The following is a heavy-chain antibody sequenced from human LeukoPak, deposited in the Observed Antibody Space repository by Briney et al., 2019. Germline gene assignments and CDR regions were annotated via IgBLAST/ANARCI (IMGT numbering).Heavy chain of an antibody. D-gene: IGHD3-9*01. Sequence: GGSLRLSCVASGFTLSDYTMNWVRQAPGKGLEWVSSITSGSNFMYYADSVKGRFTISRDNAKNSLYLQMNSLRAEDTAVYYCARDLYYDILTGPTRRYFDFWGQGTLVTVSS. CDR1: GFTLSDYT. CDR2: ITSGSNFM. CDR3: ARDLYYDILTGPTRRYFDF. V-gene: IGHV3-21*01. J-gene: IGHJ4*02.